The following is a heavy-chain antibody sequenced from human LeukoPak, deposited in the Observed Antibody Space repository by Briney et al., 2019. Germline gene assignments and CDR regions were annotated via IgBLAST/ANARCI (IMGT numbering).Heavy chain of an antibody. D-gene: IGHD1-14*01. CDR3: ATRKWGFDY. Sequence: GGSLRLSCAASGFTFSSYAMHWVRQAPGKGLEWVAVISYDGSNKYYADSVKGRFTISRDNSKNTLYLQMNSLRADDTAVYYCATRKWGFDYWGQGTLVTVSS. V-gene: IGHV3-30-3*01. CDR2: ISYDGSNK. J-gene: IGHJ4*02. CDR1: GFTFSSYA.